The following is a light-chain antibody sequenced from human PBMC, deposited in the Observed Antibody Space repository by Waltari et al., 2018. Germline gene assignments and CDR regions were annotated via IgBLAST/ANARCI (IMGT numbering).Light chain of an antibody. CDR2: EVF. CDR1: IRHLWVYYL. J-gene: IGLJ1*01. Sequence: QYALPQPASVSRPPGTSMTISFSGPIRHLWVYYLVSWSQQHPGEAPKLLICEVFKRPPDTSSRFSGAKSGSTASLTISGLQPEDEADYYCCSYAGRGTYVFGSGTKVTVL. CDR3: CSYAGRGTYV. V-gene: IGLV2-23*02.